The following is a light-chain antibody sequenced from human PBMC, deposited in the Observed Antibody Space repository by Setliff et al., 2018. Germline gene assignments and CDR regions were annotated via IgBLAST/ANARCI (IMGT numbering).Light chain of an antibody. Sequence: EIVLTQSPGTLSLSPGERATLSCRASQSVSSSQLARYQQKPGQAPRLLMYGASSRASGIPDRFSGSGSGTDFTLTIITLEPEDFAVYYCQQYGTSTGTFGQGTKV. J-gene: IGKJ1*01. CDR2: GAS. V-gene: IGKV3-20*01. CDR1: QSVSSSQ. CDR3: QQYGTSTGT.